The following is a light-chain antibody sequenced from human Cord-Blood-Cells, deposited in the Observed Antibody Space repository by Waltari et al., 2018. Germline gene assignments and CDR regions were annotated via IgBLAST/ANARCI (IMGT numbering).Light chain of an antibody. V-gene: IGLV2-23*03. Sequence: QSALTQPASVSGSPGQSITISCTGTSSDVGRYNLVSWYQQTPGKAPKLMIYEGSKRPSGVSNRFSGSKSGNTASLTISGLQAEDEADDYCCSYAGSSTFVFGGGTKLTVL. CDR1: SSDVGRYNL. CDR2: EGS. J-gene: IGLJ2*01. CDR3: CSYAGSSTFV.